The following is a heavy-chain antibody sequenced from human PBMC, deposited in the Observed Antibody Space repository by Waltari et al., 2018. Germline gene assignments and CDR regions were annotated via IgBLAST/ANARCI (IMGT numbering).Heavy chain of an antibody. CDR1: GGSISSSSYY. D-gene: IGHD6-25*01. Sequence: QLQLQESGPGLVKPSETLSLTCTVSGGSISSSSYYWGWIRQPPGKGLEWIGIIYYSGSTYYNPSLKSRVTISVDTSKNQFSLKLSSVTAADTAVYYCARSSGIHFFDYWGQGTLVTVSS. J-gene: IGHJ4*02. CDR2: IYYSGST. V-gene: IGHV4-39*01. CDR3: ARSSGIHFFDY.